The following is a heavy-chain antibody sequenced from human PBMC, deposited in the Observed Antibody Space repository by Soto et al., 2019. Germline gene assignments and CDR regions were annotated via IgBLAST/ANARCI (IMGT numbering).Heavy chain of an antibody. Sequence: GASVKVSCKASGYTFTSYYMHWVRQAPGQGLEWMGIINPSGGSTSYAQKFQGRVTMTRDTSTSTVYMELSSLRSEDTAVYYCARDFESGSYPRYYFDYWGQGTLVTVSS. CDR3: ARDFESGSYPRYYFDY. J-gene: IGHJ4*02. CDR1: GYTFTSYY. V-gene: IGHV1-46*01. CDR2: INPSGGST. D-gene: IGHD1-26*01.